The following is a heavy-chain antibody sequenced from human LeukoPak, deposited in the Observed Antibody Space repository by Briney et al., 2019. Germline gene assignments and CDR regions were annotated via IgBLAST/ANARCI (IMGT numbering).Heavy chain of an antibody. Sequence: SQTLSLTCTVSGGSISSGSYYWSWIRQPPGKGLEWIGYIYHSGYTHYNPSLRSRVTVSVDTSKSQFSLKLSSVTAADTAVYYCARSWAGMYYPFYYFDYWGQGTLVSVSS. CDR2: IYHSGYT. CDR1: GGSISSGSYY. V-gene: IGHV4-30-2*01. J-gene: IGHJ4*02. CDR3: ARSWAGMYYPFYYFDY. D-gene: IGHD1-26*01.